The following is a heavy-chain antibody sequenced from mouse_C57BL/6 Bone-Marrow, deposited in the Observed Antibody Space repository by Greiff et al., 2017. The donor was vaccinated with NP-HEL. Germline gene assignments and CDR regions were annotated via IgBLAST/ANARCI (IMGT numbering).Heavy chain of an antibody. J-gene: IGHJ3*01. V-gene: IGHV5-12*01. CDR3: ARQGYGNSVFAY. D-gene: IGHD2-1*01. CDR1: GFTFSDYY. CDR2: ISNGGGST. Sequence: EVHLVESGGGLVQPGGSLKLSCAASGFTFSDYYMYWVRQTPEKRLEWVAYISNGGGSTYYPDTVKGRFTISRDNAKNTLYLQMSRLKSEDTAMYYCARQGYGNSVFAYWGQGTLVTVSA.